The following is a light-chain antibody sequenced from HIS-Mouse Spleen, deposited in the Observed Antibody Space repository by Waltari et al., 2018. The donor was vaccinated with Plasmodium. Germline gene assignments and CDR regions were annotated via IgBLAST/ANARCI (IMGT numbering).Light chain of an antibody. CDR1: QSVTSN. CDR3: QQYNNWSFT. V-gene: IGKV3-15*01. J-gene: IGKJ3*01. CDR2: GAS. Sequence: EIVMTQSPATLSVSPGERTTLSCRARQSVTSNLAWYQPKPAQAPRLLIYGASTRATGIPARFSGSGSGTEFTLTISSLQSEDFAVYYCQQYNNWSFTFGPGTKVDIK.